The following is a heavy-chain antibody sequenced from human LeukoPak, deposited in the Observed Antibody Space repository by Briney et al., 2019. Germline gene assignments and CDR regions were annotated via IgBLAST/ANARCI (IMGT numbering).Heavy chain of an antibody. J-gene: IGHJ2*01. D-gene: IGHD2/OR15-2a*01. CDR2: ISSSSSYI. V-gene: IGHV3-21*01. Sequence: GGSLRLSCAASGFSFSSYTMNWVRQAPGKGLEWVSSISSSSSYIYYADSLKGRFTISRDNAKNSLYLQMNSLRAEDTAVYYCARDGRRRDYCDSGRCYWYFDLWGRGTLVTVSS. CDR1: GFSFSSYT. CDR3: ARDGRRRDYCDSGRCYWYFDL.